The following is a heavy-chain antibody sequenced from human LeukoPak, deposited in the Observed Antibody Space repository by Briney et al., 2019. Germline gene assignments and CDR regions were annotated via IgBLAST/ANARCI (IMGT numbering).Heavy chain of an antibody. CDR1: GGSFSGYY. V-gene: IGHV4-34*01. J-gene: IGHJ6*03. D-gene: IGHD2-8*01. CDR3: ARALLGYCTNGVCYNPYYYYYYMDV. CDR2: INHSGST. Sequence: SETLSLTCAVYGGSFSGYYWSWIRQPPGKGLEWIGEINHSGSTNYNPSLKSRVTISVDTSKNQFSLKLSSVTAADTAVYYCARALLGYCTNGVCYNPYYYYYYMDVWGKGTTVTVSS.